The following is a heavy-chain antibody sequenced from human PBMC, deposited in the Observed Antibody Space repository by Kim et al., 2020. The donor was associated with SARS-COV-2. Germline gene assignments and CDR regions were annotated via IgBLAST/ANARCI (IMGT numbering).Heavy chain of an antibody. CDR1: GYTFTSYA. J-gene: IGHJ6*03. CDR2: INAGNGNT. V-gene: IGHV1-3*01. D-gene: IGHD1-1*01. CDR3: ARVKLEPRFYYYYYMDV. Sequence: ASVKVSCKASGYTFTSYAMHWVRQAPGQRLEWMGWINAGNGNTKYSQKFQGRVTITRDTSASTAYMELSSLRSEDTAVYYCARVKLEPRFYYYYYMDVWGKGTTVTVSS.